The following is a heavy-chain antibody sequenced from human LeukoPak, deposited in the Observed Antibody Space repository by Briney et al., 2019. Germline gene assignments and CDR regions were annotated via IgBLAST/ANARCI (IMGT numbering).Heavy chain of an antibody. Sequence: PGGSLRLSCAASGFTFSSYGMHWVRQAPGKGLEWVAVISYDGSNKYYADSVKGRFTISRDNSKNTLYLQMNSLRAEDTAVYYCAKSRAWSPAMAAHYYMDVWGKGTTVTVSS. V-gene: IGHV3-30*18. CDR3: AKSRAWSPAMAAHYYMDV. CDR2: ISYDGSNK. J-gene: IGHJ6*03. D-gene: IGHD5-24*01. CDR1: GFTFSSYG.